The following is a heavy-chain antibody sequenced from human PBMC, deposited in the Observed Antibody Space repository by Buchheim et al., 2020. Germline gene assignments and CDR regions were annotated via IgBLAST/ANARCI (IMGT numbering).Heavy chain of an antibody. D-gene: IGHD3-22*01. V-gene: IGHV3-66*01. CDR1: GFTVSSDS. CDR3: ARRQPSGSWFDP. Sequence: EVQLVESGGGLVQPGGSLRLSCAVSGFTVSSDSMSWVRQAPGKGLEWVSAIYGGVASYYTDPVKGRFNISRDSSKNKLYLQMNRLRVEDTAMYYCARRQPSGSWFDPWGQGTL. CDR2: IYGGVAS. J-gene: IGHJ5*02.